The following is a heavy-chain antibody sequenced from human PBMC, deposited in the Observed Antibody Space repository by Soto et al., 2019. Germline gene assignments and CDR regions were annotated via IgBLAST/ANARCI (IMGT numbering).Heavy chain of an antibody. J-gene: IGHJ4*02. CDR3: ARLRIQSGNFRSFDY. D-gene: IGHD1-1*01. CDR2: IYVDDSDT. Sequence: PGESLKISCEYSGYRFTSYWIAWVRQMPGKGLEWMGTIYVDDSDTTYSPSFQGQVTISADKSSSSAYLQWSSLKASDSAMYYCARLRIQSGNFRSFDYWGQGTLVTVS. V-gene: IGHV5-51*01. CDR1: GYRFTSYW.